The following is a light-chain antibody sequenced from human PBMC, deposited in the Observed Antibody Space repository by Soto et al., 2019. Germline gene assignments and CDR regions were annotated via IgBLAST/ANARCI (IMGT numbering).Light chain of an antibody. J-gene: IGKJ1*01. CDR3: LQDYNYPWT. V-gene: IGKV1-6*01. CDR2: AAS. CDR1: QTISSW. Sequence: IQMTQSPSTLSGSVGDRVTMACRASQTISSWLAWYQQKPGKAPKLLIHAASSLESGVPSRFSGSGSGTDFTLTISSLQPEDFATYFCLQDYNYPWTFGQGTKVDIK.